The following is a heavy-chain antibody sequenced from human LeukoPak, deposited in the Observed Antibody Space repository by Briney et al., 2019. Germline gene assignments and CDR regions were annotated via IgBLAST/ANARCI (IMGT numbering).Heavy chain of an antibody. D-gene: IGHD3-10*01. V-gene: IGHV3-21*01. CDR2: ISSRSSDI. J-gene: IGHJ4*02. CDR1: GFTFSGFS. CDR3: ARVGEQLGFDY. Sequence: PGGSLRLSCAASGFTFSGFSMNCVRQTPGKGLEWVSSISSRSSDIYYADSMKGRFTISRDNAKNSLYLQMNSLRAEDTAVYYCARVGEQLGFDYWGQGTLVTVSS.